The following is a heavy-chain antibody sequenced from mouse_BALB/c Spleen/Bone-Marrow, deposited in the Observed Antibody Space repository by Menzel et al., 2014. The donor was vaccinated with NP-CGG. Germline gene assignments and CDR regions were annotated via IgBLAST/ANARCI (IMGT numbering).Heavy chain of an antibody. Sequence: EVKLVESGGGLVKPGGSLKLSCAASGFTFSSYAMSWVRQSLEKRLEWVAEISSGGSYTYYPDTVTGRFTISRDNAKNTLYLEMSSLRSEDTAMYYCARSPQRDYAMDYWGQGTSVTVSS. D-gene: IGHD3-2*02. CDR1: GFTFSSYA. V-gene: IGHV5-9-4*01. CDR3: ARSPQRDYAMDY. J-gene: IGHJ4*01. CDR2: ISSGGSYT.